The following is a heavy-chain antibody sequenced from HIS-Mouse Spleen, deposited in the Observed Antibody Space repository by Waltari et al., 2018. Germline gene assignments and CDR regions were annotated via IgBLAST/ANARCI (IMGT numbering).Heavy chain of an antibody. J-gene: IGHJ5*02. Sequence: QVQLVQSGAEVKKPGASVKVSCKASGYTFTGYYLHWVRQAPGQGLEWMGWINPNSGGTNYAQKFQGRVTMTRDTSISTAYMELSRLRSDDTAVYYCARGEYCSGGSCYSPNWFDPWGQGTLVTVSS. V-gene: IGHV1-2*02. CDR3: ARGEYCSGGSCYSPNWFDP. CDR2: INPNSGGT. CDR1: GYTFTGYY. D-gene: IGHD2-15*01.